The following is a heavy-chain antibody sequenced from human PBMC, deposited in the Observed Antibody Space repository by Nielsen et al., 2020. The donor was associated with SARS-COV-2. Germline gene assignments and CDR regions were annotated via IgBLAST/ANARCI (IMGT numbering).Heavy chain of an antibody. CDR3: ATQPPTVSSAFDI. D-gene: IGHD4-17*01. CDR2: IYYSGST. Sequence: SETLSLTCTVSGGSISSYYWSWIRQPPGKGLEWIGYIYYSGSTNYNPSLKSRVTISVDTSKNQFSLKLSSVTAADTAVYYCATQPPTVSSAFDIWGQGTMVTVSS. J-gene: IGHJ3*02. V-gene: IGHV4-59*13. CDR1: GGSISSYY.